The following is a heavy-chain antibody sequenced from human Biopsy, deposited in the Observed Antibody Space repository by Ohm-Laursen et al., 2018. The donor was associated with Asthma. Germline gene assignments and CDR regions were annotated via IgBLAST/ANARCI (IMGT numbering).Heavy chain of an antibody. J-gene: IGHJ3*02. CDR1: GFTVSTNG. Sequence: SLRLSCSASGFTVSTNGMSWVRQPPGKGLEWVSVIYSGGGTYYADSVQGRVTISRDNSRNTLYLQMNSLRVEDTAIYYCARTHERWTSIQDDALDIWGQGTMVIVSS. V-gene: IGHV3-53*05. D-gene: IGHD4-23*01. CDR2: IYSGGGT. CDR3: ARTHERWTSIQDDALDI.